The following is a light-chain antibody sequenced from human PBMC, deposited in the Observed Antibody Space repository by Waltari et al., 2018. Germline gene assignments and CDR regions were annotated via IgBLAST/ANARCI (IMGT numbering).Light chain of an antibody. CDR2: GAS. Sequence: DIQMAQSPSSLSASVGDRVTITCLASQPIGVNLNWYQQKPGQAPKLLIYGASTLQTGVPARFSGSGSGTDFTLTISSLQPEDFATYYCQQSHSIFITFGQGTRLEIK. CDR3: QQSHSIFIT. V-gene: IGKV1-39*01. J-gene: IGKJ5*01. CDR1: QPIGVN.